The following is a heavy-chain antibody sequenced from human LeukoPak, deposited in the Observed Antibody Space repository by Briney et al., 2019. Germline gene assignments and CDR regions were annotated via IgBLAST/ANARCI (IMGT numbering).Heavy chain of an antibody. CDR2: IYNSGST. J-gene: IGHJ4*02. CDR3: ARQANYYDSSGYTY. V-gene: IGHV4-39*01. Sequence: SETLSLTCTVSGGSISSSSHYWGWIRQSPGKGLEWIRSIYNSGSTYYNPSFKSRVTISVDTSKNHFSLKLSSVTAADTAVYYCARQANYYDSSGYTYWGQGTLVTVSS. CDR1: GGSISSSSHY. D-gene: IGHD3-22*01.